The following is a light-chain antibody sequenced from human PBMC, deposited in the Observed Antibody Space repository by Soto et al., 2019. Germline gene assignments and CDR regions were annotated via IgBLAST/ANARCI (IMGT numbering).Light chain of an antibody. CDR2: GAS. CDR1: QSVSSN. Sequence: EIVLTQTPGTLSLSPGERATLSCRASQSVSSNLAWYQQKPGQAPRLLIYGASNRATGIPDRFSGSGSGTDFTLTIIRLEPEDFAVYYCQQYGSSGTFGQGTKVDIK. V-gene: IGKV3-20*01. J-gene: IGKJ1*01. CDR3: QQYGSSGT.